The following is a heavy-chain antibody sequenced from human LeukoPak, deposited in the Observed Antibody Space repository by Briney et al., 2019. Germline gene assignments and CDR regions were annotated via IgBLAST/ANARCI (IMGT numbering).Heavy chain of an antibody. CDR1: GFTVSSNS. J-gene: IGHJ6*03. V-gene: IGHV3-53*01. CDR2: IYSDNT. Sequence: GSLRLSCTVSGFTVSSNSMSWVRQAPGKGLEWVSFIYSDNTHYSDSVKGRFTISRDNSKNTLYLQMNSLRAEDTAVYYCVPRKEWSCYMDVWGKGTTVTVSS. D-gene: IGHD3-3*01. CDR3: VPRKEWSCYMDV.